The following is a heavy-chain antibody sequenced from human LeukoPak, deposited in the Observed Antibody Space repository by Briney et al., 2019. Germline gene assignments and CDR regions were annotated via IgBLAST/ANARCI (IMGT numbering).Heavy chain of an antibody. D-gene: IGHD6-19*01. CDR1: GFTFSSYA. J-gene: IGHJ4*02. V-gene: IGHV3-64D*06. CDR2: IISNGGST. Sequence: GGPLRLSCSACGFTFSSYAMHWVRQAPGKGLEYVSAIISNGGSTYHADSVKGRFTISRDNSKNTLYLQMSSLRAEDTAVYYCVKDRPYSSGWYGEFFDYWGQGTLVTVSS. CDR3: VKDRPYSSGWYGEFFDY.